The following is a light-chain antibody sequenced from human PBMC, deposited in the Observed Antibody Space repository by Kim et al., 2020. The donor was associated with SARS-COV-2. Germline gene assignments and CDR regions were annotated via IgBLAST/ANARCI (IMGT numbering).Light chain of an antibody. J-gene: IGKJ1*01. Sequence: NTYLIWFHQRPGQSPRRLIYKVSNRDSGAPDRFSGSGSGTDFTLEISRVEAEDVGIYYCMQTTHWPLTFGQGTKVDIK. CDR3: MQTTHWPLT. CDR2: KVS. V-gene: IGKV2-30*01. CDR1: NTY.